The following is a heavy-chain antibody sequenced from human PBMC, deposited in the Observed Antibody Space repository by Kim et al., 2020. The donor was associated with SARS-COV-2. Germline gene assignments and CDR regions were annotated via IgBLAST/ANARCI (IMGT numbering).Heavy chain of an antibody. D-gene: IGHD3-9*01. CDR3: ASLGLGNYDFLTGSYPDAFDI. CDR1: GGSISSYY. V-gene: IGHV4-59*08. J-gene: IGHJ3*02. CDR2: IYYSGST. Sequence: SETLSLTCTVSVSGGSISSYYWSWIRQPPGKGLEWIGYIYYSGSTNYNPSLKSRVTISLDTSRNQFSLKLSSVTAADTAVYYCASLGLGNYDFLTGSYPDAFDIWGQGTMVTVSS.